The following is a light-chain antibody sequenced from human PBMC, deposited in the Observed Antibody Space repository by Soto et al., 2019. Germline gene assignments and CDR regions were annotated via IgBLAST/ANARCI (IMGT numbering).Light chain of an antibody. J-gene: IGKJ1*01. CDR3: QQSNDWWT. CDR1: QSVSSN. Sequence: LSVSPGERATLSCRASQSVSSNLAWYQQKPGQAPRLLIYGASTRATGIPARFSGSGSGTEFTLTISSLQSEDFAVYYCQQSNDWWTFGQGTKVDIK. CDR2: GAS. V-gene: IGKV3-15*01.